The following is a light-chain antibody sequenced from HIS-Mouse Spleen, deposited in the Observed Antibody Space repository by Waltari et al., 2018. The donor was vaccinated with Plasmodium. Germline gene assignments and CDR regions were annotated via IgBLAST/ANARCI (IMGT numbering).Light chain of an antibody. CDR1: QSISSY. V-gene: IGKV1-39*01. CDR2: AAS. CDR3: QQSYSTPYT. Sequence: DIQMTQSPSSLSASVGDRVTITCRASQSISSYLNWYQQKPGKAPKLLVDAASRLQSGVPSRFRGSGSGTEFTLTISSLQPEDFAAYYWQQSYSTPYTFGQGTKLEIK. J-gene: IGKJ2*01.